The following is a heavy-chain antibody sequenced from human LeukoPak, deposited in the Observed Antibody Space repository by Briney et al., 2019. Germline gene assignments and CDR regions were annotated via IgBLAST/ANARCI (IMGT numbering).Heavy chain of an antibody. CDR1: GFNFSSYS. CDR2: ISSSSSYI. V-gene: IGHV3-21*01. Sequence: PGGSLRLSCAASGFNFSSYSMNWVRQAPGKGLEWVSSISSSSSYIYYADSVKGRFTISRDNAKNSLYLQMNSLRAEDTAVYYCARDLHSSGFYYFDYWGQGTLVTVSS. CDR3: ARDLHSSGFYYFDY. D-gene: IGHD6-19*01. J-gene: IGHJ4*02.